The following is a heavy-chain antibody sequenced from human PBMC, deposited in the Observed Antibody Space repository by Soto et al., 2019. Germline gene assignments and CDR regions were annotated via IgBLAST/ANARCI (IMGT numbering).Heavy chain of an antibody. CDR3: ARVLAAPGSIPRYYFDY. CDR1: GGSISSYY. CDR2: IYYSGGT. Sequence: PSETLSLTCTVSGGSISSYYWSWIRQLPGKGLEWIGYIYYSGGTNYNPSFTSRVTISVDTSKNQFSLKLTSVTAADTAVYYCARVLAAPGSIPRYYFDYWGQGTLVTVSS. D-gene: IGHD6-13*01. V-gene: IGHV4-59*12. J-gene: IGHJ4*02.